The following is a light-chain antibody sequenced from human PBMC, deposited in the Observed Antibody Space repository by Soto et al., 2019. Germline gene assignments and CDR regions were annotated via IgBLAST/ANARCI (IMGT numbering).Light chain of an antibody. CDR1: NSNIGSNT. J-gene: IGLJ2*01. CDR2: SSD. V-gene: IGLV1-44*01. Sequence: QSALIQPPSASGTPGQRVTISCSGRNSNIGSNTVSWYHQVPGTAPKVVIYSSDQRPSGVPDRLSASKSGTSASLAISGLQAEDEADYYCQSYDSSLTGRVFGGGTKLTVL. CDR3: QSYDSSLTGRV.